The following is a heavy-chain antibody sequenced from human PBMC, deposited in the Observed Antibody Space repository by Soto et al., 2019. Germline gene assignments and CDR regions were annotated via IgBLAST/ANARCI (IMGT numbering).Heavy chain of an antibody. J-gene: IGHJ4*02. Sequence: QVQLQQWGAGLLKPSETLSLTCAVYGGSFSGYYWSWIRQPPGKGLEWIGEINHSGSTNYNPSLKSRVTISVDTSKNQFSLKLSSVTAADTAVYYCARAKHGDLDYWGQGTLVTVSS. CDR3: ARAKHGDLDY. V-gene: IGHV4-34*01. CDR2: INHSGST. CDR1: GGSFSGYY. D-gene: IGHD4-17*01.